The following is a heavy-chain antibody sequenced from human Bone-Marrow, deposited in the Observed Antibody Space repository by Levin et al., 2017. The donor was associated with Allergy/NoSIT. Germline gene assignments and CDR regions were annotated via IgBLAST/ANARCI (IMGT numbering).Heavy chain of an antibody. D-gene: IGHD2-15*01. CDR3: AREGEYCRGDYCYSDI. V-gene: IGHV3-30*04. J-gene: IGHJ3*02. CDR2: ISYDGSTT. CDR1: GFTFSINA. Sequence: QSGESLKISCEASGFTFSINAMHWVRQAPGKGLEWVAIISYDGSTTNYADSVKGRFITSRDNSKTTLYLQMNILKTEDTAPYYCAREGEYCRGDYCYSDIWGQGTMVTVSS.